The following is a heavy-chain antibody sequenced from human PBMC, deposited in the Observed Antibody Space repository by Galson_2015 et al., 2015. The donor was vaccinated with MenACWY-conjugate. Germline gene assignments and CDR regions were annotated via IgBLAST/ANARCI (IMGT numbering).Heavy chain of an antibody. CDR1: GFTFSDYY. J-gene: IGHJ4*02. CDR3: ARFPRSPVKYPDY. V-gene: IGHV3-11*06. D-gene: IGHD2-2*01. CDR2: ISTRSST. Sequence: SLRLSCAASGFTFSDYYMSWVRQAPGKGLECVSYISTRSSTNYADSVQGRFTISRDNAKNSVYLQMDSLKGEDTAVYYCARFPRSPVKYPDYWGQGTPVTVSS.